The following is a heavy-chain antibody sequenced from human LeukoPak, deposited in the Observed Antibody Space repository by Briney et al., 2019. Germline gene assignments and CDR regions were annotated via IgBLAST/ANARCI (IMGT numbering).Heavy chain of an antibody. CDR3: AKWAWGGAIDD. CDR1: GGSISSSNYY. V-gene: IGHV4-61*02. J-gene: IGHJ4*02. Sequence: SETLSLTCSVSGGSISSSNYYWSWIRQPAGKGLEWIGRIYTSESTNYNPSLKSRVTISVDTSRNQFSLKLSSVTAADTAVYYCAKWAWGGAIDDWGQGTLVTVSS. D-gene: IGHD1-26*01. CDR2: IYTSEST.